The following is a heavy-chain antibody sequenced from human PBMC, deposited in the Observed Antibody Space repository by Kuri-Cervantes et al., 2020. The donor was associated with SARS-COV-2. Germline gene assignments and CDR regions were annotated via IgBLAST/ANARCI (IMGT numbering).Heavy chain of an antibody. V-gene: IGHV4-30-2*01. Sequence: SETLSLTCTVSGGSISSGDYYWSWIRQPPGKGLEWIGYIYHSGSTYYNPSLKSRVTISVDRSKNQFSLKLSSVTAADTAVYYCARSQRWSEAFDIWGQGTMVTVS. CDR3: ARSQRWSEAFDI. CDR1: GGSISSGDYY. J-gene: IGHJ3*02. D-gene: IGHD2-15*01. CDR2: IYHSGST.